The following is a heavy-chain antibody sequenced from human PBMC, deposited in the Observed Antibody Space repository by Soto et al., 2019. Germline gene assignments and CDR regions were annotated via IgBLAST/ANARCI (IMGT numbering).Heavy chain of an antibody. Sequence: GQSHKIRYKGSGYNFTNYWIGWVRQMPGKGLEWMGIIYPGDSDTRYSPSFQGQVTISADKSISTAYLQWSSLKASDTAMYYCARTGRSYYDFCFDPWGQGTLVTVSS. V-gene: IGHV5-51*01. CDR1: GYNFTNYW. J-gene: IGHJ5*02. CDR3: ARTGRSYYDFCFDP. D-gene: IGHD3-3*01. CDR2: IYPGDSDT.